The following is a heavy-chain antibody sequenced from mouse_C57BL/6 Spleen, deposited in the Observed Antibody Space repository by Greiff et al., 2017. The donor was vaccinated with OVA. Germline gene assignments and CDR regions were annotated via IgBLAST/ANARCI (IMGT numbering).Heavy chain of an antibody. CDR2: IYPGDGDT. V-gene: IGHV1-82*01. CDR1: GYAFSSSW. CDR3: ARSTITLYFDY. J-gene: IGHJ2*01. D-gene: IGHD1-1*01. Sequence: QVQLKESGPELVKPGASVKISCKASGYAFSSSWMNWVKQRPGKGLEWIGRIYPGDGDTNYNGKFKGKATLTADKSSSPAYMQLSSLTSEDSAVYFCARSTITLYFDYWGQGTTLTVSS.